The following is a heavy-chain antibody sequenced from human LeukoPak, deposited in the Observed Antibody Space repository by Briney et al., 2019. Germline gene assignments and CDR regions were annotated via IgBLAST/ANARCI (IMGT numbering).Heavy chain of an antibody. J-gene: IGHJ4*02. CDR3: ARAPVVPAATLDY. V-gene: IGHV3-30-3*01. CDR1: GFTFSGYA. CDR2: ISYDGSNK. Sequence: GGSLILSCAASGFTFSGYAMHWVRQAPGKELEWVAVISYDGSNKYYADSVKGRFTISRDNSKNTLYLQMNSLRAEDTAVYYCARAPVVPAATLDYWGQGTLVTVSS. D-gene: IGHD2-2*01.